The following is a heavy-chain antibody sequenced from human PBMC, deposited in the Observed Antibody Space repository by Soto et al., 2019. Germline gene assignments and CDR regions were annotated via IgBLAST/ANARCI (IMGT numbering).Heavy chain of an antibody. Sequence: ASVKVSCKASGYTFTSYYINWVRQAIGQGLEWMGWMNPNSGNTGYAQKFQGRVTMTRNTSISTAYMELSSLRSEDTAVYYCARGGIAAAGRRFDPWGQGTLVTVSS. J-gene: IGHJ5*02. CDR1: GYTFTSYY. CDR3: ARGGIAAAGRRFDP. D-gene: IGHD6-13*01. CDR2: MNPNSGNT. V-gene: IGHV1-8*01.